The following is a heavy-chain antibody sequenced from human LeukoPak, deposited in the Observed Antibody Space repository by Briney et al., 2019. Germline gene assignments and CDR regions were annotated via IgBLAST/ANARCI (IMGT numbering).Heavy chain of an antibody. V-gene: IGHV3-33*06. Sequence: GGSLRLSCATSGFTFSNYGMHWVRQAPGKGLEWVAVIWYDGSNKYYADSVKGRFTISRDNSKNTLYLQMNSLRAEDTAVYYCANNFDYWGQGILVTVSS. J-gene: IGHJ4*02. CDR2: IWYDGSNK. CDR3: ANNFDY. CDR1: GFTFSNYG.